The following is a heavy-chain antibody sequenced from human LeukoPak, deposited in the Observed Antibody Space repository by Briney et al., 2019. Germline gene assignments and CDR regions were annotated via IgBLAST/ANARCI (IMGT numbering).Heavy chain of an antibody. CDR3: ARETRDGYNPDY. CDR2: ISGSGTRI. Sequence: GGSLRLSCAASGFTFSSYEMDWVRQAPGKGLELVSYISGSGTRIYYADSVKGRFTISRDNAKNSLYLQMNSLRAEDPAVYHCARETRDGYNPDYWGQGTLVTVSS. V-gene: IGHV3-48*03. CDR1: GFTFSSYE. D-gene: IGHD5-24*01. J-gene: IGHJ4*02.